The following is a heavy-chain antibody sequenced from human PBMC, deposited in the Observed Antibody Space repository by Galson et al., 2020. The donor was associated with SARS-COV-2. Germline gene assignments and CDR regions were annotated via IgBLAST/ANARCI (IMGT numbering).Heavy chain of an antibody. CDR1: GFTFSNAW. J-gene: IGHJ4*02. CDR3: TTDRVYDYVWGSYRYLDY. Sequence: GGSLRLSCAASGFTFSNAWMSWVRQAPVKGLEWVGRIKSKTDGGTTDYAAPVKGRFTISRDDSKNTLYLQMNSLKTEDTAVYYCTTDRVYDYVWGSYRYLDYWGQGTLVTVSS. CDR2: IKSKTDGGTT. D-gene: IGHD3-16*02. V-gene: IGHV3-15*01.